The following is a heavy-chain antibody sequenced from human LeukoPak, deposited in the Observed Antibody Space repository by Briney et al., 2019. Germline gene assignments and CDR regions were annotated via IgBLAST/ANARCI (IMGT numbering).Heavy chain of an antibody. CDR2: TNHSGST. CDR1: GGSFSGYY. CDR3: ATRGGPVVPAAIWPHWFDP. J-gene: IGHJ5*02. V-gene: IGHV4-34*01. Sequence: PSETLSLTCAVYGGSFSGYYWSWIRQPPGKGLEWIGETNHSGSTNYNPSLKSRVTISVDTSKNQFSLKLSSVTAADTAVYYCATRGGPVVPAAIWPHWFDPWGQGTLVTVSS. D-gene: IGHD2-2*01.